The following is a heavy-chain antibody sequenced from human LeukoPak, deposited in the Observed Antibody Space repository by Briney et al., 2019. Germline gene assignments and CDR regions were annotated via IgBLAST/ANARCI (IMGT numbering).Heavy chain of an antibody. Sequence: GGSLRLSCAASGFTFDDYAMHWVRQAPGKGLEWVSGISWNSGSIGYADSVKGRFTISRDNAKNSLYLQMNSLRAEDTAVYYCARHTVTTLWARQYGAFDIWGQGTMVTVSS. D-gene: IGHD4-17*01. CDR2: ISWNSGSI. CDR1: GFTFDDYA. J-gene: IGHJ3*02. CDR3: ARHTVTTLWARQYGAFDI. V-gene: IGHV3-9*01.